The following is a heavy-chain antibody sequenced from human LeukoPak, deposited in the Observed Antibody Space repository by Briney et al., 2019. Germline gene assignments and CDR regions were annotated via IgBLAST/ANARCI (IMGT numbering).Heavy chain of an antibody. CDR2: IIPIFGTA. CDR3: ARVGDYYGSGANWFDP. Sequence: SVKVSCKASGGTFSSYAISWVRQAPGQGLEWMGRIIPIFGTANYAQKFQGRVTITTDESTSTAYMELSSLRSEDMAVYYCARVGDYYGSGANWFDPWGQGTLVTVSS. CDR1: GGTFSSYA. D-gene: IGHD3-10*01. V-gene: IGHV1-69*05. J-gene: IGHJ5*02.